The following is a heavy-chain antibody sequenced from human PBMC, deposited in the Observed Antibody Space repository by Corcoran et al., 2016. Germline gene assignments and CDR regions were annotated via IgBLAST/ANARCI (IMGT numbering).Heavy chain of an antibody. CDR3: ARPYYDFWSGYYRREGYYYGMDV. J-gene: IGHJ6*02. D-gene: IGHD3-3*01. Sequence: QVQLVQSGSEVKKPGASVKVSCKASGYTFTSYDINGGRQATGQGLEWMGWMNPNSGNTGYAQKFQGRVTMTRNTSISTAYMELSSLRSEDTAVYYCARPYYDFWSGYYRREGYYYGMDVWGQGTTVTVSS. CDR2: MNPNSGNT. CDR1: GYTFTSYD. V-gene: IGHV1-8*01.